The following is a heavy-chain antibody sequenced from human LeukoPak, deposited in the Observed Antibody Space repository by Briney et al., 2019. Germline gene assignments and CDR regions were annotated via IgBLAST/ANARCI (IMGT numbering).Heavy chain of an antibody. CDR3: AKHPGYSSGWFYFDY. V-gene: IGHV3-23*01. CDR2: ISDRGGST. J-gene: IGHJ4*02. CDR1: GFTFSNYA. Sequence: GGSLRLSCAASGFTFSNYAMSWVRQAPGKWLEWVSGISDRGGSTYYADSVKGRFTISRDNSKNTLYLQMNSLRAEDTAVYYCAKHPGYSSGWFYFDYWGQGTLVTVSS. D-gene: IGHD6-19*01.